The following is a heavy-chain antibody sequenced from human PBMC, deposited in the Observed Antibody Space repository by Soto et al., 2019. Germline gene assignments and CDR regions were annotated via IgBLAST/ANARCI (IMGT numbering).Heavy chain of an antibody. V-gene: IGHV3-48*02. D-gene: IGHD1-26*01. Sequence: EVQLVESGGRLVTPGGSLRLSCVASGFTFSTYSMNWVRQAPGKWLEWISYISSSSDIIYYADSVKGRFTISRDNSKNSLSLQMNSLRDEDTAVYYCARPYSNRLSSFYGLDVWGQGTTVTVSS. CDR1: GFTFSTYS. CDR2: ISSSSDII. CDR3: ARPYSNRLSSFYGLDV. J-gene: IGHJ6*02.